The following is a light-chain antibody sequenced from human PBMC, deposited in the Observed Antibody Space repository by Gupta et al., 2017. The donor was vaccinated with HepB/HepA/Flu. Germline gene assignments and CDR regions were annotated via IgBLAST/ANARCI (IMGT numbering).Light chain of an antibody. CDR3: MEGRHWPPMYT. Sequence: DVVMTQSPLSLSVTLGQPASTSCRSSQSLGYSDGNIDFNWFLQRPGQPPRRLIYQVSNRDSGVPDRFSGSGSGTDFTLKISRVEAEDVGVYYCMEGRHWPPMYTFGQGTKLDIK. J-gene: IGKJ2*01. CDR2: QVS. CDR1: QSLGYSDGNID. V-gene: IGKV2-30*01.